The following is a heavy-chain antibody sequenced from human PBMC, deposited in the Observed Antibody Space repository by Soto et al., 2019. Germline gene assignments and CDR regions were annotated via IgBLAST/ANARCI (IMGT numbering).Heavy chain of an antibody. J-gene: IGHJ4*02. D-gene: IGHD3-22*01. CDR3: ARSLFNYYDSSGYYYAGYFDY. CDR1: GYTFTSYG. V-gene: IGHV1-18*01. CDR2: ISAYNGNT. Sequence: QVQLVQSGAEVKKPGASVKVSCKASGYTFTSYGISWVRQAPGQGLEWMGWISAYNGNTNYAQKLQGRVTMTTDTSTSTAYMELRSLRSDDTAVYYCARSLFNYYDSSGYYYAGYFDYWCQGTLVTVSS.